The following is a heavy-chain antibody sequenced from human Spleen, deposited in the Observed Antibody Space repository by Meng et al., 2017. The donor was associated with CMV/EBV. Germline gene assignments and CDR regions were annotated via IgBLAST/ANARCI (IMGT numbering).Heavy chain of an antibody. CDR2: FIPVFGTP. CDR1: FSSRA. D-gene: IGHD2-2*01. J-gene: IGHJ4*02. Sequence: FSSRAISWVRQAPGQGLEWMGGFIPVFGTPEYAQNFQGRVTITTDESTSTSYMELRSLRSEDTAVYYCARDGGFGYCSRPSCRGIDHWGQGTLVTVSS. V-gene: IGHV1-69*05. CDR3: ARDGGFGYCSRPSCRGIDH.